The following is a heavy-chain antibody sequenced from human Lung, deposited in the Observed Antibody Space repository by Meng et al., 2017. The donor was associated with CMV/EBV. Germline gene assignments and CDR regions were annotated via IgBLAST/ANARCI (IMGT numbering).Heavy chain of an antibody. Sequence: GSLRLSCTVSGDSISSGYYWGWIRQPPGKGLEWLGTIYQNGATYYNPSLRGRVTISVDTSKNQFSLGLTSVTAADTAVYYCARDLQRWLQSGAFDYWGQGTLVTVSS. CDR2: IYQNGAT. CDR1: GDSISSGYY. J-gene: IGHJ4*02. D-gene: IGHD5-24*01. V-gene: IGHV4-38-2*02. CDR3: ARDLQRWLQSGAFDY.